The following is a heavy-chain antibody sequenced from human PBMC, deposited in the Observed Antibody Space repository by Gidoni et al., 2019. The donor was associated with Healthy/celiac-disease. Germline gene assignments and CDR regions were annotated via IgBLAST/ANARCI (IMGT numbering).Heavy chain of an antibody. V-gene: IGHV3-48*01. CDR1: EFTFRCYS. CDR3: ARDRFPNYYGSGSYLPDY. J-gene: IGHJ4*02. CDR2: ISSSSSTI. D-gene: IGHD3-10*01. Sequence: EVQLVESGGGLVQPGGSLRLSCAASEFTFRCYSLTGVRQAPGKGLEWVFYISSSSSTIYYADSVKGRFTISRDNAKNSLYLQMNSLRAEDTAVYYCARDRFPNYYGSGSYLPDYWGQGTLVTVSS.